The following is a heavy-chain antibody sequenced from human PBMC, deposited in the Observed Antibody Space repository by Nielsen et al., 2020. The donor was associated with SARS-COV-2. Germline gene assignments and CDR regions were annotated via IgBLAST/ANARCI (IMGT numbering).Heavy chain of an antibody. CDR2: ISGSGGGS. D-gene: IGHD5-18*01. CDR3: TTAGGYNVRWFDP. V-gene: IGHV3-23*01. J-gene: IGHJ5*02. Sequence: GGSLRLSCAASGFTFSDYAMIWVRQAPGKGLEWVSTISGSGGGSYHADSVQGRFTLSRDNSNNTLYLQMNSLRAEDTAVYYCTTAGGYNVRWFDPWGQGTLVTVYS. CDR1: GFTFSDYA.